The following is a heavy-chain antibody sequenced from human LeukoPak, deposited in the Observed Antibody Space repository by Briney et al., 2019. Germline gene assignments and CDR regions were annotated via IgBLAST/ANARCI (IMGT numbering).Heavy chain of an antibody. CDR1: GFTVSTNY. V-gene: IGHV3-53*01. D-gene: IGHD3-3*02. CDR2: LYSGSST. Sequence: GGSLRLSCAASGFTVSTNYMNWVRQAPGKGLEWVSILYSGSSTYYADSVEGRFIVSRDSSKNTLSLQMNDLRAEDTAVYYCARVADHFHWYLDFWGRGTLVTVSS. J-gene: IGHJ2*01. CDR3: ARVADHFHWYLDF.